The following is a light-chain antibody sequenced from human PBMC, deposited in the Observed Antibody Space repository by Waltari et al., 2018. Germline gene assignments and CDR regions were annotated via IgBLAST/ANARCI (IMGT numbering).Light chain of an antibody. V-gene: IGKV1-39*01. Sequence: DIQMTQSPSSLSASVGDGVTITCQASQDIANYLNWYQQKPGKAPKLLVYDASNLHSGVPSRFSGSGSGTDFTLTISSLQPEDFATYYCQQSYSTPTFGGGTKVEIK. CDR1: QDIANY. CDR3: QQSYSTPT. CDR2: DAS. J-gene: IGKJ4*01.